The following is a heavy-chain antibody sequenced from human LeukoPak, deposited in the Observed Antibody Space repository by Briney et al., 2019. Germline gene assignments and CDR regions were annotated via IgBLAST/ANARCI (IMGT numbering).Heavy chain of an antibody. CDR3: ARDDNLNYGGYSDY. D-gene: IGHD1-7*01. CDR2: SSSSGSSI. Sequence: GGSLRLSCAASGFNFSSYSMNWVRLAPGKGLEWVSYSSSSGSSIYYADSVKGRFTISRDNAKNSLYLQMNTLRAEDTAVYYCARDDNLNYGGYSDYWGQGTLVTVSS. J-gene: IGHJ4*02. CDR1: GFNFSSYS. V-gene: IGHV3-48*01.